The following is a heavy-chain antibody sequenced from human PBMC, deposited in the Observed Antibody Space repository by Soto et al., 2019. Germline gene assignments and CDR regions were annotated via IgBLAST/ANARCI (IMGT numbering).Heavy chain of an antibody. Sequence: EVQLVESGGGLVQPGGSLRLSCAVSGFTFSDHYMDWVRQAPGKGLEWVGRSRNKANSYTTEYAASVKGRFTISRDDSENSLYLQRYSLKTEDTAVYFCIRPMTGTTRGFDYWGQGTLVTVSS. V-gene: IGHV3-72*01. D-gene: IGHD1-1*01. CDR1: GFTFSDHY. J-gene: IGHJ4*02. CDR3: IRPMTGTTRGFDY. CDR2: SRNKANSYTT.